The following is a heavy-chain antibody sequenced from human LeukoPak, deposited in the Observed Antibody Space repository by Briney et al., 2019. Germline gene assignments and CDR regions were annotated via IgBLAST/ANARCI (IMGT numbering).Heavy chain of an antibody. CDR2: INHSGST. CDR1: GGSFSGYY. V-gene: IGHV4-34*01. J-gene: IGHJ4*02. Sequence: SETLSLTCAVYGGSFSGYYWSWIRQPPGKGLEWIGEINHSGSTNYNPSLKSRVTISVDTSKNQFSLKLNSVTAADTAVYYCARRGFHSSSLEYYFDYWGQGTLVTVSS. CDR3: ARRGFHSSSLEYYFDY. D-gene: IGHD6-6*01.